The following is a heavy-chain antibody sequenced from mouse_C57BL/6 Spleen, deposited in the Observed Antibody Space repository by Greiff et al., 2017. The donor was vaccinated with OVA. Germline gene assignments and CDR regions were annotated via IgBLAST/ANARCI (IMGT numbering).Heavy chain of an antibody. D-gene: IGHD2-4*01. CDR1: GYTFTSYW. CDR3: ARPYDYDGWFAY. J-gene: IGHJ3*01. CDR2: IDPNSGGT. Sequence: QVQLQQPGAELVKPGASVKLSCKASGYTFTSYWMHWVKQRPGRGLEWIGRIDPNSGGTTYNEKFKSKATLTVDKPSSTAYMQLSSLTSEDSAVYYCARPYDYDGWFAYWGQGTLVTVSA. V-gene: IGHV1-72*01.